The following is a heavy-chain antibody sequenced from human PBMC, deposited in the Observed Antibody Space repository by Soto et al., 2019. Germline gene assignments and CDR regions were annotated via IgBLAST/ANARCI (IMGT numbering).Heavy chain of an antibody. J-gene: IGHJ4*02. V-gene: IGHV4-34*01. CDR3: ARGSAMITGTTGFDY. CDR1: GGSFSGYY. D-gene: IGHD1-7*01. Sequence: PSETLSLTCAVYGGSFSGYYWSWIRQPPGKGLEWIGEINHSGSTNYNPSLKSRVTISVDTSKNQFSLKLSSVTAADTAVYYCARGSAMITGTTGFDYWGQGTLVTVSS. CDR2: INHSGST.